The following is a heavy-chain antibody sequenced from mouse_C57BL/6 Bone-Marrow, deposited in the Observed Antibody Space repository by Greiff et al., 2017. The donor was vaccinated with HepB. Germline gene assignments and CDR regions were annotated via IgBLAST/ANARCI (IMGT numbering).Heavy chain of an antibody. CDR1: GSPFTDYA. J-gene: IGHJ4*01. CDR3: TRRDSNAYAMDY. D-gene: IGHD2-5*01. Sequence: QVQLQQSGAELVRPGASVTLSCKASGSPFTDYALHWVKQTPVHGLEWIGAIDPETGGTAYNQKFKGKAILTADKSSSTAYMELRSLTSEDSAVYYCTRRDSNAYAMDYWGQGTSVTVSS. CDR2: IDPETGGT. V-gene: IGHV1-15*01.